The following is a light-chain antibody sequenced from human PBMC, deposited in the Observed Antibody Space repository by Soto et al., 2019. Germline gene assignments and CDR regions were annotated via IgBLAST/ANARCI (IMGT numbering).Light chain of an antibody. Sequence: EIVLTQSPGTLSLSPGERATLSCRASQSVSSSSLAWYQQKPGQAPRLLIYGASSRATGIPDRFSGSGSGPDFTLTISRLEPEYVAVYYYQQYGSSATFGQGTRLEIK. V-gene: IGKV3-20*01. J-gene: IGKJ5*01. CDR1: QSVSSSS. CDR2: GAS. CDR3: QQYGSSAT.